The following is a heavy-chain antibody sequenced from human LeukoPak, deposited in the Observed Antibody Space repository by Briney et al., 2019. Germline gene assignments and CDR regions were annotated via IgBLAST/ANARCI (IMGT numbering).Heavy chain of an antibody. D-gene: IGHD4-17*01. CDR3: AREDPQTTVPEGLDV. V-gene: IGHV4-59*01. Sequence: PSETLSLTCTVSGGSISNYYWSWLRQPPGKGLEWIGYIYFSGTTNINPSLKSRVTISVDMCKNQFSLKLSSVTAADTAVYYCAREDPQTTVPEGLDVWGQGTTVTVSS. CDR2: IYFSGTT. CDR1: GGSISNYY. J-gene: IGHJ6*02.